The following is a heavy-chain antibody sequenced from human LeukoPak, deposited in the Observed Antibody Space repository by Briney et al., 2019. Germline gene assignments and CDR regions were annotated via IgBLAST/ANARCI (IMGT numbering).Heavy chain of an antibody. CDR3: ARDDGITGTNYWYFDL. V-gene: IGHV3-66*01. J-gene: IGHJ2*01. Sequence: TGGSLRLSCAASGFTVSSNSMTWVRQAPGKGLEWVSIIYSGGSTYYADSVKGRFTISRDNSKNTLYLQMNSLRAEDTAVYYCARDDGITGTNYWYFDLWGRGTLVTVSS. CDR1: GFTVSSNS. CDR2: IYSGGST. D-gene: IGHD1-7*01.